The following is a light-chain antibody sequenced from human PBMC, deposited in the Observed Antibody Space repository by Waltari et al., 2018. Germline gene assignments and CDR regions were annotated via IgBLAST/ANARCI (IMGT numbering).Light chain of an antibody. CDR1: NIGSKS. Sequence: SYVLTQPPSVSVAPGKTARITCGGNNIGSKSVHWFQQKPGQAPVLVVYDDSDRPSGVPERVSGSNSGNTGTPTISRVEGGDEAGYYWQVWDSSSDHVVFGGGTKLTVL. J-gene: IGLJ2*01. CDR2: DDS. CDR3: QVWDSSSDHVV. V-gene: IGLV3-21*03.